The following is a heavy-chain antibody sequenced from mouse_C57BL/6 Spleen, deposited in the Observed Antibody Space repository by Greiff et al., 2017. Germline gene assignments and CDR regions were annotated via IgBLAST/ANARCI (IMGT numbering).Heavy chain of an antibody. CDR2: IYPGSGST. V-gene: IGHV1-55*01. Sequence: VQLQQPGAELVKPGASVKMSCKASGYTFTSYWITWVKQRPGQGLEWIGDIYPGSGSTNYNEKFKSKATLTVDTSSSTAYMQLSSLTSEDSAVYYCARGDYDYDSYFDYWGQGTTLTVSS. J-gene: IGHJ2*01. D-gene: IGHD2-4*01. CDR1: GYTFTSYW. CDR3: ARGDYDYDSYFDY.